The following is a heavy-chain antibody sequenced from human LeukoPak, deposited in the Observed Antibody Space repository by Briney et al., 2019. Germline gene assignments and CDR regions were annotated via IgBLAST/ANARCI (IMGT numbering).Heavy chain of an antibody. D-gene: IGHD3-22*01. CDR1: GFTFRTFG. CDR2: IWYDGINK. Sequence: GGSLRLSCAASGFTFRTFGMHWVRQAPGKGLEWVAIIWYDGINKYCADSVKGRFTISRDNSKNTLYLQMNSLRAEDTAVYYYARDYYDSSGQLHAGAHAFDIWGQGTMVTVSS. V-gene: IGHV3-33*01. CDR3: ARDYYDSSGQLHAGAHAFDI. J-gene: IGHJ3*02.